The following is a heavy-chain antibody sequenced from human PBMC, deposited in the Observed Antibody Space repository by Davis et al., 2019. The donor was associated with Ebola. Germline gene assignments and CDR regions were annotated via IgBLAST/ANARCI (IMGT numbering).Heavy chain of an antibody. CDR1: GFTSSSYA. CDR2: IKQDGSEK. V-gene: IGHV3-7*01. J-gene: IGHJ4*02. Sequence: PGGSLRLSCPASGFTSSSYAMSWVRQAPGKGLEWVANIKQDGSEKYYVDSVKGRFTISRDNAKNSLYLQMNSLRAEDTAVYYCAREGYSSSWYKDHYFDYWGQGTLVTVSS. CDR3: AREGYSSSWYKDHYFDY. D-gene: IGHD6-13*01.